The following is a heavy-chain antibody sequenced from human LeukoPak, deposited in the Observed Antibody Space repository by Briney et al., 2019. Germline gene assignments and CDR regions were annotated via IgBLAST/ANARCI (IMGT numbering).Heavy chain of an antibody. Sequence: ASVKVPCKASGYTFTGYYMHWVRQAPGQGLEWMGWINPNSGGTNYAQKFQGRVTMTRDTSISTAYMELSRLRSDATAVYYCASRVVPAAPLLPWGQGTLVTVSS. J-gene: IGHJ5*02. CDR1: GYTFTGYY. D-gene: IGHD2-2*01. CDR2: INPNSGGT. CDR3: ASRVVPAAPLLP. V-gene: IGHV1-2*02.